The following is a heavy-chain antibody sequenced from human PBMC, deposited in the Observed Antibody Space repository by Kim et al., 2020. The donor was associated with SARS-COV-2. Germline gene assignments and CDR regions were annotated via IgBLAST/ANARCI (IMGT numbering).Heavy chain of an antibody. CDR1: GGSVSSGSYY. CDR3: ARDSPEGGAHDYGGNLDY. V-gene: IGHV4-61*01. J-gene: IGHJ4*02. D-gene: IGHD4-17*01. CDR2: IYYSGST. Sequence: SETLSLTCTVSGGSVSSGSYYWSWIRQPPGKGLEWIGYIYYSGSTNYNPSLKSRVTISVDTSKNQFSLKLSSVTAADTAVYYCARDSPEGGAHDYGGNLDYWGQGTLVTVSS.